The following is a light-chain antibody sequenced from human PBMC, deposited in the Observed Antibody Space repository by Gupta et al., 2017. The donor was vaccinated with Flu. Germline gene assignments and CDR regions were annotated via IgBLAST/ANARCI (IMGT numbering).Light chain of an antibody. CDR2: AAS. Sequence: DFQTPPSPSSLSASVGDSVTITCRASQHINSYLNWYQQKPGKAPKLLIYAASSLRSGVPSRFSGSGSGTDFTLTISRLQPEDFATYYCLQNPTTPLTFGQGTKV. CDR3: LQNPTTPLT. CDR1: QHINSY. J-gene: IGKJ1*01. V-gene: IGKV1-39*01.